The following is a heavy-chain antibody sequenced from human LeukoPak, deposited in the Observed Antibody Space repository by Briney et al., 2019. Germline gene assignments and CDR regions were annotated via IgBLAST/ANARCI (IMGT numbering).Heavy chain of an antibody. V-gene: IGHV3-33*01. J-gene: IGHJ4*02. D-gene: IGHD2-2*01. CDR2: IWYDGSNK. CDR1: GFTFSSYG. Sequence: GGSLRLSCAASGFTFSSYGMHWVRQAPGKGPEWVAVIWYDGSNKYYADSVKGRFTISRDDSKNTLYLQMNSLRAEDTAVYYCARGVTRYCSSTSCYYFDYWGQGTLVTVSS. CDR3: ARGVTRYCSSTSCYYFDY.